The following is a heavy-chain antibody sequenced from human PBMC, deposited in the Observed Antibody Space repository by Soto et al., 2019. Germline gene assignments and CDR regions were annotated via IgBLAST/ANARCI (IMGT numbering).Heavy chain of an antibody. CDR1: GGSVSSGSYY. J-gene: IGHJ4*02. Sequence: SETLSLTCTVSGGSVSSGSYYWSWIRQPPGKGLEWIGYIYYSGSTNYNPSLKSRVTISVDTSKNQFSLKLSSVTAADTAVYYCARAFFGGDGYNRDFDYWGQGTLVTVSS. CDR2: IYYSGST. D-gene: IGHD3-10*01. CDR3: ARAFFGGDGYNRDFDY. V-gene: IGHV4-61*01.